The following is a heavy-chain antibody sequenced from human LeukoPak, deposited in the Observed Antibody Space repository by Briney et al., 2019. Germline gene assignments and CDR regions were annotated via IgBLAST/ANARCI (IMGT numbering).Heavy chain of an antibody. CDR2: IYYSGST. V-gene: IGHV4-30-4*08. CDR1: GGSISSGDYY. J-gene: IGHJ2*01. Sequence: EPSETLSLTCTVSGGSISSGDYYWSWIRQPPGKGLEWIGYIYYSGSTYYNPSLKSRVTISVDTSKNQFSLKLSSVTAADTAVYYCARGQGSHWYFDLWGRGTLVTVSS. CDR3: ARGQGSHWYFDL.